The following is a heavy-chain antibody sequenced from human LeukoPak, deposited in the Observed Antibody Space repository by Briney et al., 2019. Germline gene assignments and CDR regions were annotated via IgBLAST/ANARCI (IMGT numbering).Heavy chain of an antibody. CDR1: GGSISSYY. CDR3: ARALPRIAAAGYYFDY. V-gene: IGHV4-59*01. Sequence: RASETLSLTCTVSGGSISSYYWSWIRQPPGKGLEWIGYIYYSGSTNYNPSLKSRVTISVDTSKNQFSLKLSSVTAADTAVYYCARALPRIAAAGYYFDYWGQGTLVTVSS. J-gene: IGHJ4*02. CDR2: IYYSGST. D-gene: IGHD6-13*01.